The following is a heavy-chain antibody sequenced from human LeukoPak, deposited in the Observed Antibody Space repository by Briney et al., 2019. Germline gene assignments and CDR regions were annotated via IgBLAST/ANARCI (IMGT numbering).Heavy chain of an antibody. Sequence: GGSLRLPCAASGFTFSSYGMHWVCQAPGKGLEWVAVIWYDGSNKYYADSVEGRFTISRDNSKNTLYLQMNSLRAEDTAVYYCAKTGFRGQLVLRVPRDYYYYMDVWGKGTTVTVSS. CDR1: GFTFSSYG. D-gene: IGHD6-6*01. CDR2: IWYDGSNK. CDR3: AKTGFRGQLVLRVPRDYYYYMDV. J-gene: IGHJ6*03. V-gene: IGHV3-33*06.